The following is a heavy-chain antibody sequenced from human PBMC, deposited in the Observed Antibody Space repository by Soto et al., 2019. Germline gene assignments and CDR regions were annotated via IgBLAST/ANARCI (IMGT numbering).Heavy chain of an antibody. Sequence: ASVKVSCKASGYTFTSYAMHWVRQAPGQRLEWMGWINAGNGNTKYSQKFQGRVTITRDTSASTAYMELSSLRSEDTAVYYCARVRKLPAATLYNWFDPWGQGTLVTVSS. D-gene: IGHD2-2*01. CDR2: INAGNGNT. J-gene: IGHJ5*02. CDR3: ARVRKLPAATLYNWFDP. CDR1: GYTFTSYA. V-gene: IGHV1-3*01.